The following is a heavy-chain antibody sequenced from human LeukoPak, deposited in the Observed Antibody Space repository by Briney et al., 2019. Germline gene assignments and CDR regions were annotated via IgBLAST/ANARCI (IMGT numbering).Heavy chain of an antibody. Sequence: GGSLRLSCVASGFTFSAYWMSWVRQAPGKGLEWVANIKQDGSEKYYVASVKGRLIISRDNAKNSLYLQMNTLRAEDTAVYYCARDGNFYDNNGCDYWGQGTLVTVSS. CDR3: ARDGNFYDNNGCDY. CDR2: IKQDGSEK. D-gene: IGHD3-22*01. J-gene: IGHJ4*02. V-gene: IGHV3-7*01. CDR1: GFTFSAYW.